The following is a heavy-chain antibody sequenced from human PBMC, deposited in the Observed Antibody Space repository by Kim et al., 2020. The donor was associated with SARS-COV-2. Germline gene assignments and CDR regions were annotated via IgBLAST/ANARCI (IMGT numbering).Heavy chain of an antibody. CDR2: INPSGGST. J-gene: IGHJ4*02. D-gene: IGHD5-12*01. Sequence: ASVKVSCKASGYTFTSYYMHWVRQAPGQGLEWMGIINPSGGSTSYAQKFQGRVTMTRDTSTSTVYMELSSLRSEDTAVYYCARETFRDGYNSEGNYFDYWGQGTLVTVSS. V-gene: IGHV1-46*01. CDR1: GYTFTSYY. CDR3: ARETFRDGYNSEGNYFDY.